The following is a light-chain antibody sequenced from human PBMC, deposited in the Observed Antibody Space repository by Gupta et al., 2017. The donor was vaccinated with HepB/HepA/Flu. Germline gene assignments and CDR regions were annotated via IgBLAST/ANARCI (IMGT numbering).Light chain of an antibody. V-gene: IGKV1-39*01. CDR3: QQSYSTPLT. Sequence: DIHMTQSPSSLSASVGDRLTITCRASQSISNFLNWFQQKPGKAPNLLIYAASRLRSGVPSRFSGSGSGTDFTLTISRLQPEDFSTYYCQQSYSTPLTFGGGTKVEIK. CDR2: AAS. J-gene: IGKJ4*01. CDR1: QSISNF.